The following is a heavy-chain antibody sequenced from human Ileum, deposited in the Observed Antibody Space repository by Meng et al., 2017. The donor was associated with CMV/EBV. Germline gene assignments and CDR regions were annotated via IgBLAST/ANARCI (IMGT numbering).Heavy chain of an antibody. D-gene: IGHD2-21*02. CDR2: IYYSGGT. V-gene: IGHV4-39*07. J-gene: IGHJ4*02. Sequence: QLQLQESGPGLVKPSETLSLTVTVSGASISRSTYYWGWIRQPPGKGLEWIGSIYYSGGTYYNPSLKSRVTISVDTSKNQFSLKLNSVTAADTAVYYCASGDSLRAVDFWGQGTLVTVSS. CDR3: ASGDSLRAVDF. CDR1: GASISRSTYY.